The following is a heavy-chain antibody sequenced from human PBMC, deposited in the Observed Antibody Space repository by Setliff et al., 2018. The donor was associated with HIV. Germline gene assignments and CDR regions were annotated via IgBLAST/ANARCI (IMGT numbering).Heavy chain of an antibody. CDR2: IYITEDT. V-gene: IGHV4-61*09. J-gene: IGHJ5*02. Sequence: SETLSLTCTVSGGSLNTGTYYWSWIRQPAGKGLEWIGHIYITEDTDYNPSLKSRVTISVDTSKNQFSLKLSAVTAADTAVYYCARDHVFGSRTGFDPWGPGILVTVSS. CDR3: ARDHVFGSRTGFDP. CDR1: GGSLNTGTYY. D-gene: IGHD3-10*01.